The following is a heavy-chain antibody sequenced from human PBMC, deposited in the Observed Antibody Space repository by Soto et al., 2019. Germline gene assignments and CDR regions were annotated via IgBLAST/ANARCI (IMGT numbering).Heavy chain of an antibody. CDR2: INGYNGNT. CDR3: ARPLWRDDYNWGYFDL. Sequence: GASVKVSCKTSGYTFINYGISWVRQAPGQGLEWMGWINGYNGNTNYARKFQGKFTMTTDTATNAAFMELTSLRLEDTAVYYCARPLWRDDYNWGYFDLWGRGTLVTVSS. J-gene: IGHJ2*01. V-gene: IGHV1-18*01. D-gene: IGHD4-4*01. CDR1: GYTFINYG.